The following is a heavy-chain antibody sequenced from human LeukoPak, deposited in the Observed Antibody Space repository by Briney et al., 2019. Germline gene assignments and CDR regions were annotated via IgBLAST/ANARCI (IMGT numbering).Heavy chain of an antibody. V-gene: IGHV3-48*04. CDR3: VRDPSYGSSWYYYMDV. CDR1: EFTFVRYA. J-gene: IGHJ6*03. D-gene: IGHD6-13*01. Sequence: QPGGSLSLSCAASEFTFVRYAMNWVRQAPGKGLEWVSYISSSSFKIGYADSVKGRFTISRDNSKNSLYLQMDSLRVEDTAVYYCVRDPSYGSSWYYYMDVWGKGTTVTVSS. CDR2: ISSSSFKI.